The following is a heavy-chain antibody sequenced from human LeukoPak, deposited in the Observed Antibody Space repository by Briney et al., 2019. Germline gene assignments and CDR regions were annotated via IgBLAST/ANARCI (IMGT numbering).Heavy chain of an antibody. CDR2: IYNSGST. V-gene: IGHV4-59*01. J-gene: IGHJ4*02. D-gene: IGHD3-22*01. CDR1: GDSMSSYY. CDR3: TRGGYYEPIDS. Sequence: SETLSLTCTVSGDSMSSYYWSWIRQTPGKGLEQIGYIYNSGSTNYNPSLEGRVTMSIDTSKNQFSLKLSSVTAADTAVYYCTRGGYYEPIDSWGQGTLVTVSS.